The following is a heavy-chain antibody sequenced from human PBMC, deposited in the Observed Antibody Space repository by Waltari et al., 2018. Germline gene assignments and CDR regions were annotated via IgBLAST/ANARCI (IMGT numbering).Heavy chain of an antibody. D-gene: IGHD3-10*01. V-gene: IGHV3-7*03. Sequence: EVQLVQSGGGLVQPGGSLRLSGEVSEFMFSTYWMTWVRQASGRGLEWVANINYDGSEKQYVDSVKGRFSISRDNARNTLYLQMNNLRADDTAVYYCATYRWLGYWGQGTLVTVSS. CDR1: EFMFSTYW. CDR2: INYDGSEK. CDR3: ATYRWLGY. J-gene: IGHJ4*02.